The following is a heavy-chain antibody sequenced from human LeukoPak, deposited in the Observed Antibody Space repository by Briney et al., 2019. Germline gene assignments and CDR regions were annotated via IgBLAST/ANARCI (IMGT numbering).Heavy chain of an antibody. V-gene: IGHV3-30*04. CDR3: ASGFIAVAGTRVDY. D-gene: IGHD6-19*01. CDR1: GFTFSSYA. J-gene: IGHJ4*02. Sequence: GRSLRLSCAASGFTFSSYAMHWVRQAPGKGLEWVAVISYDGSNKYYADSVKGRFTISRDNSKNTLYLQMNSLRAEDTAVYYCASGFIAVAGTRVDYWGQGTLVTVYS. CDR2: ISYDGSNK.